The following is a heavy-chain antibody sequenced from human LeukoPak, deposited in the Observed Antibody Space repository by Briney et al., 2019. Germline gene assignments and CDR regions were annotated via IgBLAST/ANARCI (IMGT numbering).Heavy chain of an antibody. V-gene: IGHV3-15*01. J-gene: IGHJ4*02. CDR1: GFTFTNAW. CDR3: QGGRF. Sequence: PGGSLRRSCSASGFTFTNAWMSWVRQAPGKGLEWVGRIKSKTDGGTTDYAAPVKGRFSISRDDSKNTLYLQMNSLKSEDTAVYYCQGGRFWGQGTLVTVSS. D-gene: IGHD1-26*01. CDR2: IKSKTDGGTT.